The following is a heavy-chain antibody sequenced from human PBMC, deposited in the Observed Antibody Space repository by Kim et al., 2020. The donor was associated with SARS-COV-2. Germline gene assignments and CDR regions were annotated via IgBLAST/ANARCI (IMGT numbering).Heavy chain of an antibody. D-gene: IGHD6-19*01. V-gene: IGHV3-43*02. CDR2: VIGDGGTT. CDR3: SKASGWLPRY. Sequence: GGSLRLSCAASGFTFADSVMHWVRQAPGKGREWVALVIGDGGTTYYADSVKGRFTISRDNSKDSPYLQMNSLRTDDTAFYYCSKASGWLPRYWGQGTLVTVSS. CDR1: GFTFADSV. J-gene: IGHJ4*02.